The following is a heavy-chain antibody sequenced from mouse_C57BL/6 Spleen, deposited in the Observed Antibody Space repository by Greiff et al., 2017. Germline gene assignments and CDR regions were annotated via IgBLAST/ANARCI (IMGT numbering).Heavy chain of an antibody. V-gene: IGHV1-53*01. J-gene: IGHJ4*01. D-gene: IGHD1-2*01. CDR2: INPSNGGT. Sequence: VQLQQPGTELVKPGASVKLSCKASGYTFTSYWMHWVKQRPGQGLEWIGNINPSNGGTNYNEKFKSKATLTVDKSSSTAYMQLSSLPSEDSAVYYCARCDYYGDYAMDYWGQGTSVTVSS. CDR1: GYTFTSYW. CDR3: ARCDYYGDYAMDY.